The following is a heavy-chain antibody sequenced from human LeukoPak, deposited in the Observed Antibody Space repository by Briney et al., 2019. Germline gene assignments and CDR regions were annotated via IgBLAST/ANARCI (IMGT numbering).Heavy chain of an antibody. Sequence: PGGSLRLSCAASGFTFSSYSMNWVRQAPGKGLEWVSSISSSSSYIYYADSVKGRFPISRDNAKNSLYLQMDSLRAEDTAVYYCARRKSSGWYSQRVGAFDIWGQGTMVTVSS. D-gene: IGHD6-19*01. V-gene: IGHV3-21*01. CDR3: ARRKSSGWYSQRVGAFDI. CDR2: ISSSSSYI. J-gene: IGHJ3*02. CDR1: GFTFSSYS.